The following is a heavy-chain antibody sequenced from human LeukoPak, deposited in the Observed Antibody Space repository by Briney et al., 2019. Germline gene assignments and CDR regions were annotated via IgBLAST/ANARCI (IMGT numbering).Heavy chain of an antibody. J-gene: IGHJ3*02. CDR2: VSYDGSNK. CDR1: GFTFCSYA. V-gene: IGHV3-30*01. Sequence: GGSLRLSCAASGFTFCSYAMHWVRQAPGKGLEWVAVVSYDGSNKYYADSVKGRFTISRDNSKNTLYLQMNSLRAEDTAVYYCASTTSGFDAFDIWGQGTMVTVSS. D-gene: IGHD6-19*01. CDR3: ASTTSGFDAFDI.